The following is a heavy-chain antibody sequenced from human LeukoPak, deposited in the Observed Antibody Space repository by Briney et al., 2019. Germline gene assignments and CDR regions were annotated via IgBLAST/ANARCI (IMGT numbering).Heavy chain of an antibody. CDR1: GYTFTSYD. CDR3: ARVQYSSSWYKKGTFDY. Sequence: ASVKISCKASGYTFTSYDINWVRQATGQGLEWMGWMNPNSGNTGYAQKFQGRVTMTRNTSISTAYIELSSLRSEDTAVYYCARVQYSSSWYKKGTFDYWGQGTLVTVSS. CDR2: MNPNSGNT. V-gene: IGHV1-8*01. J-gene: IGHJ4*02. D-gene: IGHD6-13*01.